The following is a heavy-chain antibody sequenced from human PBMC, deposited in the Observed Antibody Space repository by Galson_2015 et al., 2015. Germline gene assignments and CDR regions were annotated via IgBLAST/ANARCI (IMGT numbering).Heavy chain of an antibody. D-gene: IGHD1-26*01. J-gene: IGHJ3*01. V-gene: IGHV1-69*13. CDR3: VRPRIVGAIREAFDV. CDR2: IIPPFGTP. Sequence: SVKVSCKASGGTLSSYVISWVRQAPGQGLEWMGGIIPPFGTPNYAQKFQGRATITADDSTNTAYMELSSLRSEDTAVYYCVRPRIVGAIREAFDVWGQGTMVTVSS. CDR1: GGTLSSYV.